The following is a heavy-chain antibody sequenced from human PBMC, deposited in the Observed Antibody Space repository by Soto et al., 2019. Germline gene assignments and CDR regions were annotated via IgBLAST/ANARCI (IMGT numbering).Heavy chain of an antibody. Sequence: SETLSLTCAVYGGSFSGYYWSWIRQPPGKGLEWIGEINHSGSTNYNPSLKSRVTISVDTSKNQFSLKLSSVTAADTAVYYCAGLYPSERTKRANSPSYWGQGTLVTVSS. CDR1: GGSFSGYY. D-gene: IGHD1-1*01. J-gene: IGHJ4*02. V-gene: IGHV4-34*01. CDR2: INHSGST. CDR3: AGLYPSERTKRANSPSY.